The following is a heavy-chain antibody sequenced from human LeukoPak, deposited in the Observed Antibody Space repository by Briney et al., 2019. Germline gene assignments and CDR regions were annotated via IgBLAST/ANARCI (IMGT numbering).Heavy chain of an antibody. J-gene: IGHJ6*03. D-gene: IGHD6-19*01. CDR2: IYYSGST. CDR3: ARRRGGSSGWYGNYYYYYYMDV. V-gene: IGHV4-39*01. CDR1: GFTFSSYSMN. Sequence: GSLRLSCAASGFTFSSYSMNWVRQPPGEGLEWIGSIYYSGSTYYNTSLKSRVTISVDTSKNQFSLRLNSVTAADTAVYYCARRRGGSSGWYGNYYYYYYMDVWGKGTTVTISS.